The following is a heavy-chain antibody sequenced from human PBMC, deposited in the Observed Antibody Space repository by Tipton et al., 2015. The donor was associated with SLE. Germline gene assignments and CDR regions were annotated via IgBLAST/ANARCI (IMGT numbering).Heavy chain of an antibody. CDR3: VRRNLGGDY. Sequence: SLRLSCAASGFTFSRYSMNWVRQAPGKGLEWVSYISSSSSTIYYADSVKGRFTIPRDNAKNSLYLQMNSLRVEDTAVYFCVRRNLGGDYWGQGTRVTFSS. J-gene: IGHJ4*02. CDR1: GFTFSRYS. CDR2: ISSSSSTI. V-gene: IGHV3-48*01.